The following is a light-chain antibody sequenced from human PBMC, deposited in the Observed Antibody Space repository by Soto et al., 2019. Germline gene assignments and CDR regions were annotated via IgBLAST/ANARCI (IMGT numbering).Light chain of an antibody. V-gene: IGKV1-5*01. CDR3: HHYDGFPLS. CDR2: DAS. Sequence: DIQMTQSPTTLSASVGDTVTISCRASQPIHKWVAWYQQQRPGKTPKLLIYDASTLESGVSSRFSGSGSGTDFTRTIGSLQPADVATCYCHHYDGFPLSFGQATKLEF. J-gene: IGKJ2*01. CDR1: QPIHKW.